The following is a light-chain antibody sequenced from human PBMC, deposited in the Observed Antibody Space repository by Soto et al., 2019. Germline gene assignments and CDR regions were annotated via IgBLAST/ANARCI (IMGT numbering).Light chain of an antibody. J-gene: IGKJ4*01. CDR2: DAS. V-gene: IGKV3-11*01. CDR1: QDIANN. CDR3: QQRYDWVS. Sequence: EIVLTQSPATLSLSPGERATLSCRASQDIANNLAWYQQRSGQAPRLLISDASNRATAIPTRFSGSGSGTDFTLTINSLEPEDFAVYFCQQRYDWVSFGGGTKVEI.